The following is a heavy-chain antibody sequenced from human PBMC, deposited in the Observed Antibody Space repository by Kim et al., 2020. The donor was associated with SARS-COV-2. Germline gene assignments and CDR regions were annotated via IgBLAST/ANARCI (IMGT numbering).Heavy chain of an antibody. Sequence: GGSLRLSCAASGFTFSNFDMHWVRQPTGRGLEWVSDIGAAGDTYYPGSVKGRFTISRENAKNSLYLQMNSLRVGDTAVYYCARGRSVGATDSGFDRWGQGTLVTVSS. D-gene: IGHD1-26*01. CDR2: IGAAGDT. CDR3: ARGRSVGATDSGFDR. V-gene: IGHV3-13*01. J-gene: IGHJ4*02. CDR1: GFTFSNFD.